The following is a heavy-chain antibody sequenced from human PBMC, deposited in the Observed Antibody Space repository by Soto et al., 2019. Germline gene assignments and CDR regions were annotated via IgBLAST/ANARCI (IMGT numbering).Heavy chain of an antibody. CDR2: TNAVNGKA. V-gene: IGHV1-3*01. CDR1: GYTFTSYA. Sequence: GASVKVSCKASGYTFTSYAMHWVRQAPGQRLEWMGWTNAVNGKANYAQKFQGRVTITADESTSTAYMELSSLRSEDTAVYYCARDFWSGRGDYYYGMDVWGQGTTVTVSS. CDR3: ARDFWSGRGDYYYGMDV. J-gene: IGHJ6*02. D-gene: IGHD3-3*01.